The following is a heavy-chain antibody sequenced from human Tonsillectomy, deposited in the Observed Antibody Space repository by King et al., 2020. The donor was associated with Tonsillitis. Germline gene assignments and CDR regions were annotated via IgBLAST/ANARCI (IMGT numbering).Heavy chain of an antibody. J-gene: IGHJ5*02. Sequence: VQLVESGGGLVKPGGSLRLSCAASGFTFNDYSMSWIRQAPGKGLGWVSYISSIVSTIYYADSVKGRFSISRDNAKNSLYLQMNSLRAEDTAVYYCAREGTIVVVPAAGPNWFDPWGQGTLVTVSS. CDR3: AREGTIVVVPAAGPNWFDP. D-gene: IGHD2-2*01. CDR2: ISSIVSTI. CDR1: GFTFNDYS. V-gene: IGHV3-11*01.